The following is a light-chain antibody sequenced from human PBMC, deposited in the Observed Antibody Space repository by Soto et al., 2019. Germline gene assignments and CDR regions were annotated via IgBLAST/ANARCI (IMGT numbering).Light chain of an antibody. CDR2: DNN. CDR1: TSNIGNKY. Sequence: QSALTQPPSVSAAPGQKVTISCSGSTSNIGNKYVSWYRQVPGTAPKLLIYDNNKRPSGIPDRFFGSKSGTSATLGITGLQTGNEADYYCETGDSSRSGVVFGGGTKVTVL. V-gene: IGLV1-51*01. J-gene: IGLJ2*01. CDR3: ETGDSSRSGVV.